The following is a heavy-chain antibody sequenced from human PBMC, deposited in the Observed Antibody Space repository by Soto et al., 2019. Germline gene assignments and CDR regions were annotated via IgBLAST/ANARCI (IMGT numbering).Heavy chain of an antibody. CDR1: GFTFSNYW. J-gene: IGHJ6*03. CDR2: INSDGSVS. V-gene: IGHV3-74*01. D-gene: IGHD2-15*01. Sequence: EVQLVESGGGLVQPGGSLRLSCAASGFTFSNYWMYWVRQAPGKGLVWVSRINSDGSVSSYADSVKGRLTISRDNVKNTLYLQMDILRAEDTAVYYCARGDCVGGPCYSLAGSFYYYMDVWGKGTTVTVFS. CDR3: ARGDCVGGPCYSLAGSFYYYMDV.